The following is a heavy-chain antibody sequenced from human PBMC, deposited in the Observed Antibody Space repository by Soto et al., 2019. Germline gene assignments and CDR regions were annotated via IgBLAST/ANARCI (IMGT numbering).Heavy chain of an antibody. CDR1: GGSFSGYY. J-gene: IGHJ5*02. D-gene: IGHD3-10*02. CDR3: ASSTCCSGTDNWFDP. CDR2: INHSGST. Sequence: PSETLSLTGAVYGGSFSGYYLRGIRQPPGKGLEWIEEINHSGSTNYNPSLKSRVTISVDTSKNQFSLKLRSVTAADTAVYYCASSTCCSGTDNWFDPWGQGTLVTDSS. V-gene: IGHV4-34*01.